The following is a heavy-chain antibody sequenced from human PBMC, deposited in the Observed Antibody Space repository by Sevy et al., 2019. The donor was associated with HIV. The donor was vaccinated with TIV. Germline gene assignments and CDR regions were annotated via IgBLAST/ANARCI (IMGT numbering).Heavy chain of an antibody. CDR2: ISTYNGNT. V-gene: IGHV1-18*04. CDR3: ARATGMAVAGTGGYFDF. CDR1: GYKVDMYG. Sequence: ASVKVSCKISGYKVDMYGIAWVRQAPGQGLEWMGWISTYNGNTNYAQNFQGRVTMTTDTSTSVVYMELRGLSPDDTAVDDCARATGMAVAGTGGYFDFWGQGTLVTVSS. D-gene: IGHD6-19*01. J-gene: IGHJ4*01.